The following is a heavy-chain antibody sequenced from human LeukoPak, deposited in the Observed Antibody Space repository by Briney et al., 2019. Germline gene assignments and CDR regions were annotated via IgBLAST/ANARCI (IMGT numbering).Heavy chain of an antibody. CDR2: ISASGDRT. V-gene: IGHV3-23*01. CDR1: GFTYISYD. D-gene: IGHD6-19*01. J-gene: IGHJ4*02. CDR3: AKDSVRGSRWFYFNY. Sequence: GGSLRLSCAASGFTYISYDMTWVRQAPGKGLEWVSGISASGDRTYYADSVKGRFTISRDNSKNTLTLQMNSLRVEHSAVYYCAKDSVRGSRWFYFNYWGQGTLSTVSS.